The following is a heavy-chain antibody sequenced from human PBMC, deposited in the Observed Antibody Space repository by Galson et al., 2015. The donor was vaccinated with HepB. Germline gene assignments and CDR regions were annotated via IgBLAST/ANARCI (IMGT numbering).Heavy chain of an antibody. CDR3: ARGPLPYYYGSGGYFDY. CDR1: GFTFSSYA. D-gene: IGHD3-10*01. V-gene: IGHV3-30*04. J-gene: IGHJ4*02. Sequence: SLRLSCAASGFTFSSYAMHWVRQAPGKGLEWVAVISYDGSNKYYADSVKGRFTISRDNSKNTLYLQMNSLRAEDTAVYYCARGPLPYYYGSGGYFDYWGQGTLVTVSS. CDR2: ISYDGSNK.